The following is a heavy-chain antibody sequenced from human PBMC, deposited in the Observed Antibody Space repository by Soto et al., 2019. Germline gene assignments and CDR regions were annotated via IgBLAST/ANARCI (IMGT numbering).Heavy chain of an antibody. CDR3: AVDYYTSYYFDY. Sequence: ASVKVSCKTSGYPFTTYSVTWVRQAPGQGLEWVGLITTYNEKTNYAQKFQGRVTMTADTSTSTAYMELRSLTSDDTAVYYCAVDYYTSYYFDYWGQGTLVTVSS. CDR2: ITTYNEKT. V-gene: IGHV1-18*01. D-gene: IGHD3-3*01. CDR1: GYPFTTYS. J-gene: IGHJ4*02.